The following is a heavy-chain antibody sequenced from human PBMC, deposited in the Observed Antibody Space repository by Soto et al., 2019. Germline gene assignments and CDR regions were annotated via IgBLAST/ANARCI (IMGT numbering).Heavy chain of an antibody. CDR3: ARLVPVLRFLEWLPLDY. J-gene: IGHJ4*02. Sequence: GESLKISCKGSGYSFTSYWIGWVRQMPGKGLEWMGIIYPGDSDTRYSPSFQGQVTISADKSISTAYLQWSSLKASDTAMYYCARLVPVLRFLEWLPLDYWGQGTLVTVSS. CDR1: GYSFTSYW. V-gene: IGHV5-51*01. D-gene: IGHD3-3*01. CDR2: IYPGDSDT.